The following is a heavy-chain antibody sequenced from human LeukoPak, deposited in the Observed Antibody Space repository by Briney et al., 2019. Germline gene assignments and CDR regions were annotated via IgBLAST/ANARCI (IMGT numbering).Heavy chain of an antibody. D-gene: IGHD3-22*01. Sequence: ASETLSLTCAVYDGSFSGYYWSWIRQPPGKGLEWIGEINHSGSTNYNPSLKSRVTISVDTSKNQFSLKLSSVTAADTAVYYCARRTGYYDSSGYHPNWGQGTLVTVSS. CDR3: ARRTGYYDSSGYHPN. CDR1: DGSFSGYY. CDR2: INHSGST. V-gene: IGHV4-34*01. J-gene: IGHJ4*02.